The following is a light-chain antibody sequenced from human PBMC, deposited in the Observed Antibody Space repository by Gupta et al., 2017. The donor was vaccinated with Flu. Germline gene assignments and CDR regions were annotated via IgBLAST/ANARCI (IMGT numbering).Light chain of an antibody. Sequence: PGEPASFSCRSSQSPCKRDDGNTHLDWYVQKPGQSPPLLIYWVSSRASGVSDRFSGSGSATDFTLTISRAEAEDVGVYYGKHSLKFPSFTFGQGTRLELK. CDR3: KHSLKFPSFT. CDR1: QSPCKRDDGNTH. J-gene: IGKJ2*01. CDR2: WVS. V-gene: IGKV2-40*01.